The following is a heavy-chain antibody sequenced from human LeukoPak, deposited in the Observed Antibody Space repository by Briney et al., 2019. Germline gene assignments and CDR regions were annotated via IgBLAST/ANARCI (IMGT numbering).Heavy chain of an antibody. D-gene: IGHD6-19*01. V-gene: IGHV1-58*02. CDR1: GFTFTNSP. Sequence: SVKVSCKSSGFTFTNSPMQWVRQARGQRLEWIGWIVVVSYNTNYAQKFQERVTITRDMSTSTAYMELSSLRPEDTAVYYCAVGSGWYSPDYWGQGTLVTVSS. CDR2: IVVVSYNT. CDR3: AVGSGWYSPDY. J-gene: IGHJ4*02.